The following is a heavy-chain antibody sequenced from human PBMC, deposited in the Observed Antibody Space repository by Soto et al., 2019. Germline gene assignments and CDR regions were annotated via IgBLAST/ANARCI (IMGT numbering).Heavy chain of an antibody. D-gene: IGHD3-3*01. Sequence: ASETLSLTCTVSGGSISSGGYYWNWIRQHPGKGLEWIGYIYYIGSTYYNPSLKSRVTISVDRSKNQFSLKLSSVTAADTAVYYCARALYDFWSGFWFDPWGQGTLVTVSS. J-gene: IGHJ5*02. V-gene: IGHV4-31*03. CDR3: ARALYDFWSGFWFDP. CDR1: GGSISSGGYY. CDR2: IYYIGST.